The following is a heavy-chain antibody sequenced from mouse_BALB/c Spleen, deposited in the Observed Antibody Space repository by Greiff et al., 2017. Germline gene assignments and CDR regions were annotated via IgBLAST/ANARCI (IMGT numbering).Heavy chain of an antibody. Sequence: QVQLKQSGPGLVQPSQSLSITCPVSGFSLTSYGVHWVRQSPGKGLEWLGVIWSGGSTDYNAAFISRLSISKDNSKSQVFFKMNSLQADDTAIYYCARKGIMAARAMDYWGQGTSVTVSS. J-gene: IGHJ4*01. CDR2: IWSGGST. D-gene: IGHD6-1*01. CDR1: GFSLTSYG. CDR3: ARKGIMAARAMDY. V-gene: IGHV2-4-1*01.